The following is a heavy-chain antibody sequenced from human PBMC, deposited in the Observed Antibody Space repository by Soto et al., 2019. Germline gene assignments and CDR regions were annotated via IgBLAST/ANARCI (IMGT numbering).Heavy chain of an antibody. CDR1: GFSFSDYY. CDR2: ISSRSLYT. D-gene: IGHD6-19*01. CDR3: ARDRPTVAVPGTDNWFDP. J-gene: IGHJ5*02. Sequence: GASLRLSCVGSGFSFSDYYMSWIRQAPGKGLEWVSYISSRSLYTDYADSVKGRFTISRDNAKNSVYLQMNSLRADDTAVYYCARDRPTVAVPGTDNWFDPWGQGTLVTVSS. V-gene: IGHV3-11*06.